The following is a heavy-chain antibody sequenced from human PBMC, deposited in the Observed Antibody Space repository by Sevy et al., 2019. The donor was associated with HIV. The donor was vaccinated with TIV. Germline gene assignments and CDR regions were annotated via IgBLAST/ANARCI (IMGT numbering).Heavy chain of an antibody. J-gene: IGHJ6*02. CDR2: IKSNSYGETT. Sequence: GGSLRLSCAASGFTFSDAWMTWVRQAPGRGLEWVGRIKSNSYGETTDYGSSVKGRFAISRDDSKNMLFLQMNTLKNAVSAVCYCDTDRGYWGRESQYYYFVDAWGQGTTVTVSS. D-gene: IGHD5-12*01. V-gene: IGHV3-15*01. CDR1: GFTFSDAW. CDR3: DTDRGYWGRESQYYYFVDA.